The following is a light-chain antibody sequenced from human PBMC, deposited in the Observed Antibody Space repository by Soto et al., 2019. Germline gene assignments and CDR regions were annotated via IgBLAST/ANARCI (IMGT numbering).Light chain of an antibody. CDR3: QQYGSRPLT. J-gene: IGKJ4*01. CDR2: DAS. Sequence: EIVLKQSPDTLSLSPGERATLSCRASQSVRSNYLAWYQQKPGQAPRFLIYDASSRATGITDRFSGSGSGTDFNLTITRLEPEDFAVYYCQQYGSRPLTFGGGTKVDIK. CDR1: QSVRSNY. V-gene: IGKV3-20*01.